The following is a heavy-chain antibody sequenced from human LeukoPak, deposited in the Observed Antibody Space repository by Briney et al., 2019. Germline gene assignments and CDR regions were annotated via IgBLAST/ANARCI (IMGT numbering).Heavy chain of an antibody. Sequence: SVKASCKASGGTFSSYAISWVRQAPGQGLEWMGGIIPIFGTANYAQKFQGRVTITADESTSTAYMELSSLRSEDTAVYYCARSSGGDGRYDYWGQGTLVTVSS. CDR3: ARSSGGDGRYDY. CDR2: IIPIFGTA. V-gene: IGHV1-69*13. CDR1: GGTFSSYA. J-gene: IGHJ4*02. D-gene: IGHD5-24*01.